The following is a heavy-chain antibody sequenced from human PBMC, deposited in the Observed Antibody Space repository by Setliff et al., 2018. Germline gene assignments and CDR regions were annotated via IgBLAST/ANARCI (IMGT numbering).Heavy chain of an antibody. V-gene: IGHV3-15*01. Sequence: GALRLSCAASGFTFSNAWMSWVRQAPGKGLEWVGRIKSNGDFGTTDYAAPVKGRFTISRDDSKNSLYLQMNGLKTEEMAVSYWARLSLCGGRVICPPGRYVDVWGKGTTVTVSS. CDR3: ARLSLCGGRVICPPGRYVDV. D-gene: IGHD2-15*01. CDR2: IKSNGDFGTT. CDR1: GFTFSNAW. J-gene: IGHJ6*03.